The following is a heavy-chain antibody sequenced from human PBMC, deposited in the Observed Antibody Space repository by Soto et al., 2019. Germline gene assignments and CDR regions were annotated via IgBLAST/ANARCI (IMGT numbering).Heavy chain of an antibody. J-gene: IGHJ4*02. Sequence: QVQLVQSGAEVKKPGASVKVSCKASGYTFTSYAMHWVRQAPGQRLEWMGWINAGNGNTKYSQKCQGRVTITSDTSASTAYMELSSLRSEDTAVYCCARDLGGWPDYWGQGTLVTVSS. CDR3: ARDLGGWPDY. V-gene: IGHV1-3*01. D-gene: IGHD2-15*01. CDR2: INAGNGNT. CDR1: GYTFTSYA.